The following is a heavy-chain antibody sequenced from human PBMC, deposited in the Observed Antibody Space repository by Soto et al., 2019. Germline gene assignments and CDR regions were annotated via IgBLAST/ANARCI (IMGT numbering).Heavy chain of an antibody. CDR3: ARDGGFYYGMDV. CDR2: IYYSGST. CDR1: GGSIGSYY. D-gene: IGHD3-3*01. V-gene: IGHV4-59*01. J-gene: IGHJ6*02. Sequence: QVQLQESSPGLVKPSETLSLTCTVSGGSIGSYYWNWIRQPPGKGLEWIGYIYYSGSTNYNPSLKSRVTISVDTSKNQFSLKLSSVTAADTAVYYCARDGGFYYGMDVWGQGTTVTVSS.